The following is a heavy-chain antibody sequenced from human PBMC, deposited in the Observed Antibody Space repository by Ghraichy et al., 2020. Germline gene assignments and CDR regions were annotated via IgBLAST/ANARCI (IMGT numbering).Heavy chain of an antibody. Sequence: SETLSLTCDVSGDSINSNNWWSWVRQSPGKGVEWIGEIYHSGSTNYKPSLKSRFTISIDKSKNQFSLKLTSVTAADTAVYYCTRARDYYYYYGMDVWGQGTTVTVSS. CDR3: TRARDYYYYYGMDV. CDR2: IYHSGST. CDR1: GDSINSNNW. V-gene: IGHV4-4*02. J-gene: IGHJ6*02.